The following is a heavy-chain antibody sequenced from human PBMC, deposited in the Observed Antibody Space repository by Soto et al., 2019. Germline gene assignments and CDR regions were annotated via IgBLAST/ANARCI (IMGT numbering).Heavy chain of an antibody. CDR3: ARGITMVRGVIIANYYYYYGMDV. D-gene: IGHD3-10*01. J-gene: IGHJ6*02. CDR1: GYTFTGYY. V-gene: IGHV1-2*04. CDR2: INPNSGGT. Sequence: ASVKVSCKASGYTFTGYYMHWVRQAPGQGLEWMGWINPNSGGTNYAQKFQGWVTMTRDTSISTAYMELSRLRSDDTAVYYCARGITMVRGVIIANYYYYYGMDVWGQGTTVTVSS.